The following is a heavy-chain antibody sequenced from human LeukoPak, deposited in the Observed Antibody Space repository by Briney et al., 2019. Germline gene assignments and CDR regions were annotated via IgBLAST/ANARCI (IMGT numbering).Heavy chain of an antibody. CDR3: ARATAMTYPYVGSSEPMYYFDY. V-gene: IGHV1-2*02. J-gene: IGHJ4*02. D-gene: IGHD5-18*01. CDR2: INPNSGGT. CDR1: VYTFTGYY. Sequence: GASVKVSCKASVYTFTGYYMHWVRQAPGQGLEWMGWINPNSGGTNYAQKFQGRVTMTRDTPISTAYMELSRLRSDDTAVYYCARATAMTYPYVGSSEPMYYFDYWGQGTLVTVSS.